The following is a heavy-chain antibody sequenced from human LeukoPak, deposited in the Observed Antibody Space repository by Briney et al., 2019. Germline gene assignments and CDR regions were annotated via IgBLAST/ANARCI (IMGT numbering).Heavy chain of an antibody. CDR3: ARVSPRAIEGGNWFDP. CDR1: GYTFTGYY. D-gene: IGHD3-16*01. J-gene: IGHJ5*02. CDR2: INPNSGGT. V-gene: IGHV1-2*02. Sequence: ASMKVSCKASGYTFTGYYMHWVRQAPGQGLEWMGWINPNSGGTNYAQKFQGRVTMTRDTSISTAYMELSRLRSDDTAVYYCARVSPRAIEGGNWFDPWGQGTLVTVSS.